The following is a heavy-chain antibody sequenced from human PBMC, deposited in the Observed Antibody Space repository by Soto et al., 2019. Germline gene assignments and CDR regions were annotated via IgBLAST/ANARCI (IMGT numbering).Heavy chain of an antibody. J-gene: IGHJ5*02. CDR1: GGSISSGGYS. V-gene: IGHV4-30-2*01. CDR2: IYHSGST. CDR3: ARDKRDDSSGYTNNWFDP. D-gene: IGHD3-22*01. Sequence: SETLSLTCAVSGGSISSGGYSWSWIRQPPGKGLEWIGYIYHSGSTYYNPSLKSRVTISVDRSKNQFSLKLSSVTAADTAVYYCARDKRDDSSGYTNNWFDPWGQGTLVTVSS.